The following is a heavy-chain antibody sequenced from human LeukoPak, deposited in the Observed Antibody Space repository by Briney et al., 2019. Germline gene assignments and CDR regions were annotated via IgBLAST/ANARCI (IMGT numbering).Heavy chain of an antibody. J-gene: IGHJ3*02. D-gene: IGHD3-3*02. V-gene: IGHV4-38-2*02. Sequence: KPSETLSLTCTVSGYSISSGYYWGWIRQPPGKGLEWIGSIYHSGSTYYNPSLKSRVTISVDTSKNQFSLKLSSVTAADTAVYYCARPISSFDAFDIWGQGTMVTVSS. CDR2: IYHSGST. CDR1: GYSISSGYY. CDR3: ARPISSFDAFDI.